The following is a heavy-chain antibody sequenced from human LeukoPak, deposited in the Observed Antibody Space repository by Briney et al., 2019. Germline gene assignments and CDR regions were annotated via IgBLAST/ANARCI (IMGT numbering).Heavy chain of an antibody. Sequence: GGSLRLSCAASGFTFSSYAMSWVRQAPGKGLEWVSAISGSGGSTYYADSVEGRFTISRDNSKNTLYLQMNSLRAEDTAVYYCAKVPYDSSGYYYVTTYQIDYWGQGTLVTVSS. D-gene: IGHD3-22*01. J-gene: IGHJ4*02. V-gene: IGHV3-23*01. CDR3: AKVPYDSSGYYYVTTYQIDY. CDR1: GFTFSSYA. CDR2: ISGSGGST.